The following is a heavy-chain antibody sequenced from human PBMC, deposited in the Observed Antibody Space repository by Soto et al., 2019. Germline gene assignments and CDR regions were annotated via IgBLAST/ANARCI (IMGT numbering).Heavy chain of an antibody. V-gene: IGHV4-39*01. CDR2: IYYSGST. Sequence: QLQLQESGPGLVKPSETLSLTCTVSGVSISSSSFYWGWIRQPPGKGLEWIGTIYYSGSTYYNPSLMSRLTISVDTSKNQFFLNLNSVTAADTAVYYCARRLATIPYTYWYFDLWGRGTLVTVSS. CDR3: ARRLATIPYTYWYFDL. CDR1: GVSISSSSFY. D-gene: IGHD5-12*01. J-gene: IGHJ2*01.